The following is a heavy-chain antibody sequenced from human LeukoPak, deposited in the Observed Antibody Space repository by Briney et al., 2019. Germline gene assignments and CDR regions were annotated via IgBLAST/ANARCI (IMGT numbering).Heavy chain of an antibody. J-gene: IGHJ4*02. CDR3: AKDRHGGNSGPYYFDY. V-gene: IGHV3-23*01. D-gene: IGHD4-23*01. Sequence: GGTLRLSCAASGFTFISYGMNWVRQAPGKGVEWVSAISGSGDTTYYADSVKGRFTISRDNSKNTVYLQMNSLRAEQDTAVYYCAKDRHGGNSGPYYFDYWGQGTLVTVSS. CDR1: GFTFISYG. CDR2: ISGSGDTT.